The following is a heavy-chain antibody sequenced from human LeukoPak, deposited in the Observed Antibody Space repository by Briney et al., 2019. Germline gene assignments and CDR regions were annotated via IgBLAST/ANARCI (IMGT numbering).Heavy chain of an antibody. CDR2: IRGSGYST. J-gene: IGHJ4*02. CDR1: GFTFSTYA. Sequence: GGSLRLSCAASGFTFSTYAMSWVRQAPGKGLEWVSAIRGSGYSTYYAASVEGRFTISRDNSKNTVYLQMNSLRVEDTAVYYCARAGPIDYWGQGTLVTVSS. CDR3: ARAGPIDY. V-gene: IGHV3-23*01.